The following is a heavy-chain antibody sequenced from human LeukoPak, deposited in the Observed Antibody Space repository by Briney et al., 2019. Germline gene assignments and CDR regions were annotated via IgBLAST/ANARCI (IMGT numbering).Heavy chain of an antibody. CDR3: AREGIAADRGKLIDY. CDR2: IGSSGSST. CDR1: GFTFSSCE. V-gene: IGHV3-48*03. J-gene: IGHJ4*02. Sequence: GGSLRLSCAASGFTFSSCEMNWVRQAPGKGLEWVSYIGSSGSSTYYADSVKGRFTISRDNAKKSLYLQMNSLRAEDTAVYYCAREGIAADRGKLIDYWGQGTLVTVSS. D-gene: IGHD6-13*01.